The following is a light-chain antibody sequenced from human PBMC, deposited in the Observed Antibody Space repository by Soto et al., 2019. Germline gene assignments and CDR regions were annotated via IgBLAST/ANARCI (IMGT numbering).Light chain of an antibody. J-gene: IGKJ1*01. CDR2: GAS. V-gene: IGKV3-20*01. CDR1: QTINRSF. Sequence: IALTQSPCTLSLSPGERATLSCRASQTINRSFLAWYQHKPGQAPRLLIYGASSRATGIPDRFSGSGSGTDFILSISRLEPEDFAVYYCQQYGNVPRTFGQGTKVDIK. CDR3: QQYGNVPRT.